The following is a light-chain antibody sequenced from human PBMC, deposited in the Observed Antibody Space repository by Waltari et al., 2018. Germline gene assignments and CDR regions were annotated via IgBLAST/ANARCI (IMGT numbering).Light chain of an antibody. CDR2: EVS. CDR3: TSYTTSTTWV. J-gene: IGLJ3*02. CDR1: SRDVATYKY. Sequence: QSALTQPASVSGSPGQSVTISCTGSSRDVATYKYVSWYQQHPGKVPKLMIYEVSNRPSGVSNRFPGSKSGNTASLTISGLQAEDEADYYCTSYTTSTTWVFGGGTKLTVL. V-gene: IGLV2-14*01.